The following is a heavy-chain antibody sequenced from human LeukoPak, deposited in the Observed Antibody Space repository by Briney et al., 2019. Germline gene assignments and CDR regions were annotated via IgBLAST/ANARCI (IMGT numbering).Heavy chain of an antibody. CDR3: ARDRTAVTYNWFDP. V-gene: IGHV4-4*07. J-gene: IGHJ5*02. Sequence: SETLSLTCTVSGGSISSYYWSWIRQPAGKGLEWIGRIYTSGSTNYNPSLESRVTMSVDTSKNQFSLKLSSVTAADTAVYYCARDRTAVTYNWFDPWGQGTLVTVSS. CDR2: IYTSGST. CDR1: GGSISSYY. D-gene: IGHD4-17*01.